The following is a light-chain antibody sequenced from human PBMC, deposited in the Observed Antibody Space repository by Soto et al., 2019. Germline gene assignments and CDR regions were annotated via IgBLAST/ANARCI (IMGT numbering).Light chain of an antibody. CDR1: SNDVGAYNY. CDR3: NSYTTTSTWV. CDR2: EVS. J-gene: IGLJ3*02. Sequence: QSVLTRPASVSGSPGQSITISCTGTSNDVGAYNYVSWYQQHPGKAPKLMISEVSNRPSGISNRFSGSKSGNTASLTISGLQAEDEADYYCNSYTTTSTWVFGGGTKVTVL. V-gene: IGLV2-14*01.